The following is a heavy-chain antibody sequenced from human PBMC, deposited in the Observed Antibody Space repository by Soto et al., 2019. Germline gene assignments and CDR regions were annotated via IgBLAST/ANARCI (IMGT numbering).Heavy chain of an antibody. J-gene: IGHJ6*02. V-gene: IGHV1-18*01. CDR2: ISAYNGNT. CDR1: GYTFTSYG. D-gene: IGHD3-22*01. CDR3: ARDNYYDSSGYYYYYYYGMDV. Sequence: APVKVSCKASGYTFTSYGISWVRQAPGQGLEWMGWISAYNGNTNYAQKLQGRVTMTTDTSTSTAYMELRSLRSDDTAVYYCARDNYYDSSGYYYYYYYGMDVWGQGTTVTVSS.